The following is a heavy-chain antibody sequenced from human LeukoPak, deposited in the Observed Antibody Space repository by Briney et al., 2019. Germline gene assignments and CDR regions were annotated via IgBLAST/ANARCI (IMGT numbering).Heavy chain of an antibody. CDR3: ARDNCSGGSCLVY. Sequence: AGGSLRLSCAASGFTFSDYYMSWIRQAPGKGLEWVAVISYDGSNKYYADSVKGRFTIPRDNSKNTLYLQMNSLRAEDTAVYYCARDNCSGGSCLVYWGQGTLVTVSS. CDR1: GFTFSDYY. V-gene: IGHV3-30*03. D-gene: IGHD2-15*01. J-gene: IGHJ4*02. CDR2: ISYDGSNK.